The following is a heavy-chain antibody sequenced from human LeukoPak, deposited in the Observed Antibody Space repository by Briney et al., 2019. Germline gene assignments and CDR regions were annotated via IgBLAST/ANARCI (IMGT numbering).Heavy chain of an antibody. CDR1: VGTFSSYA. D-gene: IGHD6-6*01. CDR3: ARDRRSSSPQRAYYYYYMDV. CDR2: IIPIFGTA. J-gene: IGHJ6*03. Sequence: SVKVSCKASVGTFSSYAISWVRQAPGQGLEWMGRIIPIFGTANYAQKFQGRVTITTDESTSTAYMELSSLRSEDTAVYYCARDRRSSSPQRAYYYYYMDVWGKGTTVTVSS. V-gene: IGHV1-69*05.